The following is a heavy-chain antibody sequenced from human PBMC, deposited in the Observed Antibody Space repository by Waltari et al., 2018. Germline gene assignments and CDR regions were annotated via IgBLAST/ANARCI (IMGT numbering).Heavy chain of an antibody. CDR2: IYFSGST. J-gene: IGHJ4*02. D-gene: IGHD2-2*01. V-gene: IGHV4-39*01. CDR1: GGSIRRSSYY. Sequence: QLQLQESGPGLVKPSETLSLTCTVSGGSIRRSSYYWGWIRQPPGKGLEWIGTIYFSGSTYYNPSLKSRVTISVDTSKNQFSLRLSSVTAADTAVYYCARHSAAGIVVVPAAISYWGQGTLVTVSS. CDR3: ARHSAAGIVVVPAAISY.